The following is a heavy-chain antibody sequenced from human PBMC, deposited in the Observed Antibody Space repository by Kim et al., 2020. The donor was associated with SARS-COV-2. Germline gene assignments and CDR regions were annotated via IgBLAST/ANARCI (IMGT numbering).Heavy chain of an antibody. D-gene: IGHD4-17*01. Sequence: SETLSLTCAVYGGSFSGYYWSWIRQPPGKGLEWIGEINHSGSTNYNPSLKSLVTISVDTSKNQFSLKLSSVTAADTAVYYCARGDGDYNWFDPWGQGTLVTVSS. CDR1: GGSFSGYY. V-gene: IGHV4-34*01. J-gene: IGHJ5*02. CDR2: INHSGST. CDR3: ARGDGDYNWFDP.